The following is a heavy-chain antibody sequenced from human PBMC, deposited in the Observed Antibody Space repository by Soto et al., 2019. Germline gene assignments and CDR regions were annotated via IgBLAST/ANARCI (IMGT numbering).Heavy chain of an antibody. D-gene: IGHD5-12*01. J-gene: IGHJ4*02. CDR2: IISIFGTP. Sequence: QVQLVQSGAEVKKPGSSVKVSCKASGGTFNSHVFNWVRQAPGQGLEWMGGIISIFGTPNYGQKFQGRVTITADESTSTGSMELSSLTSEDTAIYYCARDLGSGYDPGDYWGQGTLVTVSS. CDR3: ARDLGSGYDPGDY. V-gene: IGHV1-69*12. CDR1: GGTFNSHV.